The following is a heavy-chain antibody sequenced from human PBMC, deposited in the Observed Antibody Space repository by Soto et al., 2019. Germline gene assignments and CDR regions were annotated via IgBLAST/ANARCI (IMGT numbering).Heavy chain of an antibody. Sequence: QVQLQESGPGLVKPSETLSLTCTVSGGSISSYYWSWIRQPPGKGLEWIGYIYYSGSTNYNPSLXSXVXRXXDTSKNQCSLKLSSVTAADTAVYYCARKYSWAFDIWGQGTMVTVSS. CDR1: GGSISSYY. D-gene: IGHD2-21*01. J-gene: IGHJ3*02. V-gene: IGHV4-59*01. CDR2: IYYSGST. CDR3: ARKYSWAFDI.